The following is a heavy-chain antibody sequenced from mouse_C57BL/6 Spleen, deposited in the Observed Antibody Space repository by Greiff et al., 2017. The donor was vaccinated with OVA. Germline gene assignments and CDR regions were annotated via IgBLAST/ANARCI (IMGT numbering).Heavy chain of an antibody. CDR3: ARRYYDKENAMDY. J-gene: IGHJ4*01. V-gene: IGHV5-12*01. CDR2: ISNGGGST. D-gene: IGHD2-4*01. Sequence: EVKLMESGGGLVQPGGSLKLSCAASGFTFSDYYMYWVRQTPEKRLEWVAYISNGGGSTYYPDTVKGRFTISRDNAKNTLYLQMSRLKSEDTAMYYCARRYYDKENAMDYWGQGTSVTVSS. CDR1: GFTFSDYY.